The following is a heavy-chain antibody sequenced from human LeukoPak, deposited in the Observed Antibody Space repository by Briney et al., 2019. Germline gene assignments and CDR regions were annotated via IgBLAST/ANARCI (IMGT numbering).Heavy chain of an antibody. CDR2: IYPGDSDP. CDR1: GYRFTRYW. Sequence: PGESLKISCQGSGYRFTRYWIAWVRQMPGKGLEWMGIIYPGDSDPRYSPSFQGQVTISADKSISTAYLHWSSLKASDTAMYYCARSQEIAAAVAFDIWGQGTMVTVS. D-gene: IGHD6-13*01. CDR3: ARSQEIAAAVAFDI. J-gene: IGHJ3*02. V-gene: IGHV5-51*01.